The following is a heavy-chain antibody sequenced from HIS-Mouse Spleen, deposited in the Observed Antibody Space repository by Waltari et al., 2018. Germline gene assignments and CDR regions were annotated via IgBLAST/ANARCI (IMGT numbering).Heavy chain of an antibody. CDR3: ARVKT. CDR2: IYHSGST. J-gene: IGHJ5*02. V-gene: IGHV4-38-2*02. CDR1: GYAISSGYY. Sequence: QVQLQESGPGLVKPSETLSLTCTVSGYAISSGYYWGWSRQPPGKGLEWIGGIYHSGSTYYNPSLKSRVTISVDTSKNQFSLKLSSVTAADTAVYYCARVKTWGQGTLVTVSS.